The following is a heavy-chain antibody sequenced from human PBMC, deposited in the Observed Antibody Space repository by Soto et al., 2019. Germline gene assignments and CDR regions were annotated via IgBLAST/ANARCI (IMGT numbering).Heavy chain of an antibody. V-gene: IGHV4-39*01. CDR1: GGSISRSSYY. CDR2: IYYSGNT. CDR3: TSLYYGGQDY. D-gene: IGHD4-17*01. J-gene: IGHJ4*02. Sequence: WETLSLTCSVSGGSISRSSYYWGWIRQPPGKGLEWIGSIYYSGNTYYNPALKSRVTISVDTSKNQFSLKLSSVTAADTAVYYCTSLYYGGQDYWGQGTVVTVSS.